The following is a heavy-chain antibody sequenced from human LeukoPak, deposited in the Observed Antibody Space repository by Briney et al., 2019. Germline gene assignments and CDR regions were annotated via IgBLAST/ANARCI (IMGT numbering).Heavy chain of an antibody. Sequence: PGGSLRLSCAASGFTFSIYAMSWVRQAPGKGLEWVSSISSKGELTFYADSVKGRFTTSRDNSESTLYLQMNILRAEDTAIYYCARDRPNYYGSDGHYYRRNGDYWGQGTLVTVSS. CDR3: ARDRPNYYGSDGHYYRRNGDY. CDR1: GFTFSIYA. CDR2: ISSKGELT. V-gene: IGHV3-23*01. D-gene: IGHD3-22*01. J-gene: IGHJ4*02.